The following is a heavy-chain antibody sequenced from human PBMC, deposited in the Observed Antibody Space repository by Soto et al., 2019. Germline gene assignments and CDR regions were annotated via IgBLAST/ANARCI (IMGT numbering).Heavy chain of an antibody. V-gene: IGHV1-69*02. CDR1: GDTFNFYS. CDR2: INPILSMS. D-gene: IGHD2-15*01. CDR3: AGSFGLGYWAFDP. Sequence: QVQLVQSGAEVKKPGSSVRVSCKASGDTFNFYSINWVRQAPGLGLEWMGRINPILSMSNYAQRFQGRVTITPGKCKSIDCLELGSLKREGKAKDYLAGSFGLGYWAFDPLGQGAPVTVSS. J-gene: IGHJ5*02.